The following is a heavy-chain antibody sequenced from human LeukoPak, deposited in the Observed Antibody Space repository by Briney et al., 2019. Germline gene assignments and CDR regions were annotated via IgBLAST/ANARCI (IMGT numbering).Heavy chain of an antibody. D-gene: IGHD7-27*01. J-gene: IGHJ4*02. CDR3: ARGPTGDSDS. Sequence: GGSLRLSCAASGFTFSSYTMNWVRQAPGKGLEWVASISTYSSNIYHADSVKGRFTISRGNAKNSLFLQMNSLRGEDTAVYYCARGPTGDSDSWGQGTLVTVSS. CDR1: GFTFSSYT. V-gene: IGHV3-21*01. CDR2: ISTYSSNI.